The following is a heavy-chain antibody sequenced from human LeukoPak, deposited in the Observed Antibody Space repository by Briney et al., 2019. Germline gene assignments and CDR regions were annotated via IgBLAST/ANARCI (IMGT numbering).Heavy chain of an antibody. CDR1: GVSITDNW. CDR3: ARAGSYYLDY. Sequence: SETLSLTCTVSGVSITDNWWSWVRQPPGKGLEWIGEMFHRGTTYYNPSLRSRVTISVDKSKNQFSLNLNSVTAADTAVYFCARAGSYYLDYWGQGTLVTVSS. D-gene: IGHD3-10*01. J-gene: IGHJ4*02. V-gene: IGHV4-4*02. CDR2: MFHRGTT.